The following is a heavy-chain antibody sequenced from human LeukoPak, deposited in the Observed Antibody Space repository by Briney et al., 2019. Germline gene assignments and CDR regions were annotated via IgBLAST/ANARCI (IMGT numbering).Heavy chain of an antibody. Sequence: PGGSLRLSCAASGFTFSSYWMSWVRQAPGKGLEWVANIKQDGSEKYYVDSVKGRFTISRDNAKNSLYLQMNSLRAEDTAVYYCASGYSGYDYVYWGQGTLVTVSS. CDR2: IKQDGSEK. CDR3: ASGYSGYDYVY. J-gene: IGHJ4*02. V-gene: IGHV3-7*01. CDR1: GFTFSSYW. D-gene: IGHD5-12*01.